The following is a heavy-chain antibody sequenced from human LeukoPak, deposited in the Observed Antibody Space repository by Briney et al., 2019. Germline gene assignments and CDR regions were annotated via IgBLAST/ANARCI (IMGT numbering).Heavy chain of an antibody. V-gene: IGHV4-4*02. CDR3: AREGGFYRPLDY. CDR1: GGSVINTNW. J-gene: IGHJ4*02. Sequence: SETLSLTCGVSGGSVINTNWWTWVRQPPGKGLEWNGEVHLDGRTNYNPSLESRLTMSVDVSENQVSLKLTSVTAADTAVYYCAREGGFYRPLDYSGQGTLVTVSS. CDR2: VHLDGRT. D-gene: IGHD3-3*01.